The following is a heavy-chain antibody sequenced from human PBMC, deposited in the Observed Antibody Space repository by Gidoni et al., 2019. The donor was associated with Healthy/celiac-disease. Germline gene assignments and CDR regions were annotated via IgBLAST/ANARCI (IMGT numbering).Heavy chain of an antibody. CDR1: GFPFDDYA. V-gene: IGHV3-43D*03. CDR3: VCIAVAGSTNY. CDR2: ISWDGGST. J-gene: IGHJ4*02. Sequence: EVQLVESGGVVVQPGGSLRLLCAAPGFPFDDYAMHWVRQAPGKGLEWVSLISWDGGSTYYADSVKGRFTISRDNSKNSLYLQMNSLRAEDTALYYCVCIAVAGSTNYWGQGTLVTVSS. D-gene: IGHD6-19*01.